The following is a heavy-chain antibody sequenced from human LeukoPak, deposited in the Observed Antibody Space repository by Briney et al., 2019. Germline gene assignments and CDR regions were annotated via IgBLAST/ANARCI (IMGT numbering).Heavy chain of an antibody. CDR1: GFTFSGYE. J-gene: IGHJ4*02. V-gene: IGHV3-48*03. CDR2: ITSSGST. D-gene: IGHD3-10*01. CDR3: ARAGAHIFAS. Sequence: GGSLRLSCAASGFTFSGYEMNWVRQAPGKGLEWASYITSSGSTHYGDSVKGRFTISRENAKDSLYLQMNSLRAEDTAVYYCARAGAHIFASWGQGTLVTVSS.